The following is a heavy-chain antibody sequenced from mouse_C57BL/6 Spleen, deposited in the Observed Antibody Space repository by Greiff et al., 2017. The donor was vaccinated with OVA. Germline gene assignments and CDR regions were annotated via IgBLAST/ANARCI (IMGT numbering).Heavy chain of an antibody. Sequence: VKLMESGPGLVQPSQSLSITCTVSGFSLTSYGVHWVRQSPGKGLEWLGVIWRGGSTDYNAAFMSRLSITKDNSKSQVFFKMNSLQADDTAIYYCAKTGYAHGDFDYWGQGTTLTVSS. J-gene: IGHJ2*01. CDR2: IWRGGST. CDR1: GFSLTSYG. V-gene: IGHV2-5*01. D-gene: IGHD1-1*01. CDR3: AKTGYAHGDFDY.